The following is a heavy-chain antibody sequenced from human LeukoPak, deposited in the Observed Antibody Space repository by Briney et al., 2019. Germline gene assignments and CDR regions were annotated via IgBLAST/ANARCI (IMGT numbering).Heavy chain of an antibody. Sequence: SETLSLTCAVYGGSFSGNYWSWIRQSPGKGLEWIGEINHSRSTNYNPSLKRRVTMSVGTSKNQFSLKLSSVTAADTAVYYCALAGDLDYWGQGTLVTVSS. CDR1: GGSFSGNY. CDR2: INHSRST. V-gene: IGHV4-34*01. J-gene: IGHJ4*02. CDR3: ALAGDLDY. D-gene: IGHD7-27*01.